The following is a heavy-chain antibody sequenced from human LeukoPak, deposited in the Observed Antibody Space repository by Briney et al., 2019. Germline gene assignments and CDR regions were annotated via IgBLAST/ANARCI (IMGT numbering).Heavy chain of an antibody. D-gene: IGHD4-17*01. CDR3: ARGDYSNWFDP. CDR1: GGSISSYY. J-gene: IGHJ5*02. CDR2: VYYSGST. V-gene: IGHV4-59*12. Sequence: PSETLSLTCTVSGGSISSYYWSWIRQPPGKGLEWIGYVYYSGSTYYNPSLKSRVTISVDTSKNQFSLKLSSVTAADTAVYYCARGDYSNWFDPWGQGTLVTVSS.